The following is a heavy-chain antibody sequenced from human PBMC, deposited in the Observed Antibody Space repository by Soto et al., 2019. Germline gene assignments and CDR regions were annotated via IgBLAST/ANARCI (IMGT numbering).Heavy chain of an antibody. CDR1: GGAFSAYA. D-gene: IGHD3-22*01. V-gene: IGHV1-69*12. J-gene: IGHJ6*02. Sequence: QVQLVQSGAEVKKPGSSGKVSCKASGGAFSAYAFIWVRQAPGQGLEWLGGIMPIFRAPDYAQKFQGRVTITADEFTRTAYMEMNSLRSEDTAVYYCASWLNWPDSGNYYYGMDVCGQGTTVTVS. CDR2: IMPIFRAP. CDR3: ASWLNWPDSGNYYYGMDV.